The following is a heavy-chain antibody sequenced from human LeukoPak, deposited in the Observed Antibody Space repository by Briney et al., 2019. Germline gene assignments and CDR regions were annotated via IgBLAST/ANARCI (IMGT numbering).Heavy chain of an antibody. CDR1: GFTFSSYV. CDR2: ISGSGGST. D-gene: IGHD5/OR15-5a*01. CDR3: AKDRLRIRDAFDI. Sequence: PGGSLRLSCAASGFTFSSYVMSWVRQAPGKGLEWVSAISGSGGSTYYADSVKGRFTISRDNSKNTLYLQMNSLRAEDTAVYYCAKDRLRIRDAFDIWGQGTMVTVSS. J-gene: IGHJ3*02. V-gene: IGHV3-23*01.